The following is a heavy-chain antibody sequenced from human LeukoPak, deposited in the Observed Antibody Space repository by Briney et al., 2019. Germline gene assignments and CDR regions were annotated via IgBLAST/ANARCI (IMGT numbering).Heavy chain of an antibody. J-gene: IGHJ4*02. D-gene: IGHD2-2*01. Sequence: SQTLPLTCAISGDSVSSNSAAWHWIRQSPSRGLEWLGRTYYRSKWYNDYAIFVKSRITINPDTSKNQFSLQLNSVTPEDTAVYFCARDSSAMFDYWGQGTLVTVSS. CDR1: GDSVSSNSAA. CDR3: ARDSSAMFDY. CDR2: TYYRSKWYN. V-gene: IGHV6-1*01.